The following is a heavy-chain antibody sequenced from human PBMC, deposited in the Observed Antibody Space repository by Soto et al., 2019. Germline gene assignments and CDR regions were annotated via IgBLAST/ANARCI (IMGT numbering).Heavy chain of an antibody. D-gene: IGHD1-26*01. CDR1: GGSISSSSYY. Sequence: QLQLQESGPGLVKPSETLSLTCTVSGGSISSSSYYWGWIRQPPGKGLEWIGSIYYSGSTYYNPSLKSRVTISVDTSKNQFSLKLGSVTAADTAVYYCARLNPGPWGVGATGFLDYWGQGTLVTVSS. CDR3: ARLNPGPWGVGATGFLDY. V-gene: IGHV4-39*01. J-gene: IGHJ4*02. CDR2: IYYSGST.